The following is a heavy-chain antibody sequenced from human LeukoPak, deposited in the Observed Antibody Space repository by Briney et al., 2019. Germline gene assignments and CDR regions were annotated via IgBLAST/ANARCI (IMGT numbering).Heavy chain of an antibody. Sequence: SETLSLTCDVSGGSINSSNWWSWVRQSPEKRLEWIGQIFYSGSVNYSPSFKSRVTISVDTSKNLFSLRLTSMTAADTAIYYCVRDRNSNLRLGFWGPGTLVTVSS. CDR3: VRDRNSNLRLGF. J-gene: IGHJ4*02. CDR2: IFYSGSV. V-gene: IGHV4-4*02. CDR1: GGSINSSNW. D-gene: IGHD5-12*01.